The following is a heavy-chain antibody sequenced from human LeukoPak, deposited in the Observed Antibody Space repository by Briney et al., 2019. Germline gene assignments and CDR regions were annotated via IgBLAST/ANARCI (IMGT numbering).Heavy chain of an antibody. CDR2: INRSGST. CDR1: GGSFSGYY. Sequence: ASETLSLTCAVYGGSFSGYYWSWIRQPPGKGLEWIGEINRSGSTNYNPSLKSRVTISVDTSKNQFSLKLSSVTAADTAVYYCAGETYDFWSGYYKREYYFDYWGQGTLVTVSS. CDR3: AGETYDFWSGYYKREYYFDY. J-gene: IGHJ4*02. V-gene: IGHV4-34*01. D-gene: IGHD3-3*01.